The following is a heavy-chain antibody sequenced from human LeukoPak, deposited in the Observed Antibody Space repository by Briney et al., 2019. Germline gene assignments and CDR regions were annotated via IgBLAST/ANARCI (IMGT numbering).Heavy chain of an antibody. CDR2: ISYDGSNK. CDR3: ARGYCSGGSCYSDYYYYYYYMDV. J-gene: IGHJ6*03. Sequence: GGSLRLSCAASGFTFSSYAMHWVRQAPGKGLEWVAVISYDGSNKYYADSVKGRFTISRDNSKNTLYLQMNSLRAEDTAVYYCARGYCSGGSCYSDYYYYYYYMDVWGKGTTVTVSS. V-gene: IGHV3-30*04. CDR1: GFTFSSYA. D-gene: IGHD2-15*01.